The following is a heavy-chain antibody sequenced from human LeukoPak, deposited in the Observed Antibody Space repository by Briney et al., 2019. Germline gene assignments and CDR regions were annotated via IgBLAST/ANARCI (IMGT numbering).Heavy chain of an antibody. Sequence: ASVKVSCKASGGTFSSYVISWVRQAPGQGLEWMGWINPNSGGTNYAQKFQGRVTMTRDTSISTAYMELSRLRSDDTAVYYCARDRFSTLYDYWGQGTLVTVSS. CDR3: ARDRFSTLYDY. CDR1: GGTFSSYV. J-gene: IGHJ4*02. CDR2: INPNSGGT. V-gene: IGHV1-2*02.